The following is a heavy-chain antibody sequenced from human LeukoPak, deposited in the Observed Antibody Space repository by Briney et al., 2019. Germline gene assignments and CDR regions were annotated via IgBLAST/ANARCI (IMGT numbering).Heavy chain of an antibody. CDR3: ARELRQWLVRWFDT. J-gene: IGHJ5*02. CDR2: IYTSGNT. Sequence: SETLSLTCTVSGGSINSSSFYRSWIRQPAGKGLEGIGRIYTSGNTNCNPSLKSRVTISVDTSKNQFSLKLSSVTAADTAVYYCARELRQWLVRWFDTWGQGTLVTVSS. D-gene: IGHD6-19*01. V-gene: IGHV4-61*02. CDR1: GGSINSSSFY.